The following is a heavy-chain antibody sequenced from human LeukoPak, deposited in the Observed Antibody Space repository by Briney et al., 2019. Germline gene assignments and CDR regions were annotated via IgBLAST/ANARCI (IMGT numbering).Heavy chain of an antibody. Sequence: PGGSLRLSCAASGFVFSSYAVSWVRQAPGKGLEWVSSISSRSSYIYYADSVKGRFTIFRDNAKNSLYLLMNNLRAEDTAMFYCATSMAQDVDAFQIWGERTMVTVSS. D-gene: IGHD3-3*02. CDR2: ISSRSSYI. J-gene: IGHJ3*02. CDR1: GFVFSSYA. V-gene: IGHV3-21*01. CDR3: ATSMAQDVDAFQI.